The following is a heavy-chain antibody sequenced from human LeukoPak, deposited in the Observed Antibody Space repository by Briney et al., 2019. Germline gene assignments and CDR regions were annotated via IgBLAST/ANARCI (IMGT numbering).Heavy chain of an antibody. D-gene: IGHD3-3*01. Sequence: ASVKVSCKASGYTFTSYYMHWVRQAPGQGLEWMGIINPSGGSTSYAQKFQGRVTMTRNTSISTAYMELSSLRSEDTAVYYCARVAYDFWSGYWDYYYYGMDVWGQGTTVTVSS. CDR2: INPSGGST. CDR1: GYTFTSYY. CDR3: ARVAYDFWSGYWDYYYYGMDV. J-gene: IGHJ6*02. V-gene: IGHV1-46*01.